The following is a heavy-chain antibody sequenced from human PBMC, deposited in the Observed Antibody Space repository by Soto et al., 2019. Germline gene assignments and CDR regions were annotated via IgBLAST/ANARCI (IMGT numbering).Heavy chain of an antibody. CDR3: ARRGTAMVKIYYGMDV. Sequence: SVKVSCKASGGTFSSYAISWVRQAPGQGLEWMGGIIPIFGTANYAQKFQGRVTITADESTSTAYMELSSLRSEDTAVYYCARRGTAMVKIYYGMDVWGQGTTVTVSS. J-gene: IGHJ6*02. CDR2: IIPIFGTA. D-gene: IGHD5-18*01. CDR1: GGTFSSYA. V-gene: IGHV1-69*13.